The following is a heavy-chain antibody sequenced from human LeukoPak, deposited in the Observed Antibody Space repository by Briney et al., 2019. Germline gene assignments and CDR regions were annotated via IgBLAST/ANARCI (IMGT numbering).Heavy chain of an antibody. CDR1: GGSFSGYY. CDR3: ARDQRAGDFGLMDV. J-gene: IGHJ6*02. V-gene: IGHV4-4*07. CDR2: IYTSGST. Sequence: SETLSLTCAVYGGSFSGYYWSWIRQPAGKGLEWIGRIYTSGSTNYNPSLKSRVTMSVDTSKNQFSLKLSSVTAADTAVYYCARDQRAGDFGLMDVWGQGTTVTVSS. D-gene: IGHD3-3*01.